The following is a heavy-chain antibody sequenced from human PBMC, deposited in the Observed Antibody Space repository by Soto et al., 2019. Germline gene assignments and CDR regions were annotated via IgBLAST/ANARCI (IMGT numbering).Heavy chain of an antibody. Sequence: ASVKVSCKASGYTFASYYITWMRQAPGRGPEWVGWISPFNGQTNYAQKFQGRVTMTTDTSTSTVYMDLRSLRPDDTAVYYCARGGGAPYRFDPWGQGTLVTVSS. CDR3: ARGGGAPYRFDP. V-gene: IGHV1-18*01. J-gene: IGHJ5*02. CDR2: ISPFNGQT. D-gene: IGHD1-26*01. CDR1: GYTFASYY.